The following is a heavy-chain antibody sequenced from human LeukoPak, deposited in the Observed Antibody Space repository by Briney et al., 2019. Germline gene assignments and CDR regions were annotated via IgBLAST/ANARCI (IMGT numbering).Heavy chain of an antibody. V-gene: IGHV4-39*01. CDR3: ARQLGYCSGGSCYPLDY. Sequence: TSETLSLTCTVSGGSISSSSYYWGWIRQPPGKGLGWIGGIYYSGSTYYNPSLKSRVTISVDTSKNQFSLKLSSVTAADTAVYYCARQLGYCSGGSCYPLDYWGQGTLVTVSS. J-gene: IGHJ4*02. CDR1: GGSISSSSYY. D-gene: IGHD2-15*01. CDR2: IYYSGST.